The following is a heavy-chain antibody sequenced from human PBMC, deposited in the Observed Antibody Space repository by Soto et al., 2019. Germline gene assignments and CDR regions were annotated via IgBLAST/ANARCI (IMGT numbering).Heavy chain of an antibody. J-gene: IGHJ4*02. CDR3: AREVPGDYFDY. V-gene: IGHV4-30-4*08. CDR2: IYYSGSP. CDR1: GGSITSSSYY. D-gene: IGHD3-10*01. Sequence: SETLSLTCTVSGGSITSSSYYWGWIRQPPGKGLEWIGYIYYSGSPYYNPSLKIRFTISVDTSKNHFSLKLSSLTAADTAVYYCAREVPGDYFDYWGQGTLVTVSS.